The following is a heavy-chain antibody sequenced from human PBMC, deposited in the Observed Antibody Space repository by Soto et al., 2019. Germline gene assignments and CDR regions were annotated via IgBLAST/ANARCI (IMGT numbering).Heavy chain of an antibody. V-gene: IGHV1-69*01. CDR1: GGTFSSYA. CDR3: ARGGIVATMAIRSEGMDV. Sequence: QVQLVQSGAEVKKPGSSVKVSCKASGGTFSSYAISWVRQAPGQGLEWMGGIIPIFGTANYAQKFQGRVTITADESTSTAYMELSSLRSEDTAVYYCARGGIVATMAIRSEGMDVWGQGTTVTVSS. D-gene: IGHD5-12*01. J-gene: IGHJ6*02. CDR2: IIPIFGTA.